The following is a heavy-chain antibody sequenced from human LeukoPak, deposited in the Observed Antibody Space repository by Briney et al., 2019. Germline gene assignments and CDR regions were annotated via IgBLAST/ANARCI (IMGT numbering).Heavy chain of an antibody. J-gene: IGHJ4*02. D-gene: IGHD1-7*01. CDR3: ARTGTYFDY. Sequence: PSQTLSLTYAVSGGSISSGGYSWSWIRQPQGKCLEGIGNIYHSGSTYYSRSFKSRVTISVDRSKNQFSLKLSSVTAADSAVYYCARTGTYFDYWGQGTLVTVSS. V-gene: IGHV4-30-2*01. CDR2: IYHSGST. CDR1: GGSISSGGYS.